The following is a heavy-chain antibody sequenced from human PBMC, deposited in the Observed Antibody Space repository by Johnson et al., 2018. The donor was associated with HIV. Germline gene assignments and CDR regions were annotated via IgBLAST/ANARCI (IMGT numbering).Heavy chain of an antibody. Sequence: QVQLVESGGGVVQPGRSLRLPCAASGFTFSTYAMNWVRQAPGKGLEWVALISYDGSNKYYADSVKGRFTISRDNAKNSLYLQMNSLRAEDTAVYFCAKDPGSSPWPLTGAGFDIWGQGTMVTVSS. V-gene: IGHV3-30-3*01. CDR3: AKDPGSSPWPLTGAGFDI. CDR2: ISYDGSNK. J-gene: IGHJ3*02. CDR1: GFTFSTYA. D-gene: IGHD6-6*01.